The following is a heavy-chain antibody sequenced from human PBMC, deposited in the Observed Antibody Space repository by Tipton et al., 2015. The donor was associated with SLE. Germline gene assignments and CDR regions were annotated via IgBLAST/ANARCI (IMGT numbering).Heavy chain of an antibody. D-gene: IGHD3-22*01. Sequence: TLSLTCTVSGGSITNTIYYWGWIRQPPGKGLEWIGTIYYSGTTYYNPSLKSRVTISVDTSRNQFSLNLNSVTAADTAVYYCARDLSGYYSYYFDYWGQGTLVTVSS. J-gene: IGHJ4*02. CDR3: ARDLSGYYSYYFDY. CDR1: GGSITNTIYY. CDR2: IYYSGTT. V-gene: IGHV4-39*02.